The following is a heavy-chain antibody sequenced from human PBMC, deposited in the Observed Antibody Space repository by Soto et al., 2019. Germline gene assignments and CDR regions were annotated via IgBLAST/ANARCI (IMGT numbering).Heavy chain of an antibody. Sequence: GGSLRLSCAASGFTFSSHGMHWVRQAPGKGLEWVAVISYDGSNKYYADSVKGRFTISRDNSKNTLYLEMNSLRAEDTAVYYCAKDIDLYCSRGSCLDAFDIWGQGTMVTVSS. V-gene: IGHV3-30*18. J-gene: IGHJ3*02. CDR2: ISYDGSNK. CDR3: AKDIDLYCSRGSCLDAFDI. CDR1: GFTFSSHG. D-gene: IGHD2-15*01.